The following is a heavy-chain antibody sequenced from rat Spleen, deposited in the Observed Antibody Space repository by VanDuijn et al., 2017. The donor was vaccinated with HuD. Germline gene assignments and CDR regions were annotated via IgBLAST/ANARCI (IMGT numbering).Heavy chain of an antibody. Sequence: EVQLVESGGGLVQPGGSLKLSCAASGFTFSDYNMAWVRQAPKKGLEWVATISYDGSSTYYRDSVKGRFTISRDNAKSTLYLQMDSLRSEDTATYYCTRVNYYYSSFFPYWGQGTLVTASS. CDR2: ISYDGSST. J-gene: IGHJ3*01. CDR1: GFTFSDYN. V-gene: IGHV5-7*01. CDR3: TRVNYYYSSFFPY. D-gene: IGHD1-2*01.